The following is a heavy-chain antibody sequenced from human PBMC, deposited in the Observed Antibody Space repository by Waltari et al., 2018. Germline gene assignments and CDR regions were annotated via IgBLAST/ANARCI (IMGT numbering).Heavy chain of an antibody. CDR2: ISGSGGSK. J-gene: IGHJ4*02. CDR1: GFPCSSHA. CDR3: ANHPLSSYYFDY. D-gene: IGHD3-16*02. V-gene: IGHV3-23*01. Sequence: VQLLVSGGGLVQPGGSMSLSWAASGFPCSSHALSWPRQAPGKGLEWVSAISGSGGSKYYADSEKGRFTISRANSQNTLYLQMNSLRAEDTAVYYCANHPLSSYYFDYWGQGTLVTVSS.